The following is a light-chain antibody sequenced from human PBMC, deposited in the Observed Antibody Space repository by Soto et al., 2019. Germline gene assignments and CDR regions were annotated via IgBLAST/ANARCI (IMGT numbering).Light chain of an antibody. Sequence: DIQMTQSPSSLSASVGDRVTITCQASQDIKNYLNWYQQKSGKAPKLXIYDASDLDTGVPSRFSGSGSWTDFTFTINSLQPEDIETYDCQQYDKLTLTFGGGTKVDIK. V-gene: IGKV1-33*01. CDR1: QDIKNY. CDR2: DAS. J-gene: IGKJ4*01. CDR3: QQYDKLTLT.